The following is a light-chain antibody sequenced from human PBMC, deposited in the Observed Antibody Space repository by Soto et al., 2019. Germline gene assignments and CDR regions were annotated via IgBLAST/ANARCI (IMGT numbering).Light chain of an antibody. J-gene: IGKJ5*01. CDR1: QTISSW. Sequence: DIKMTQSPSTLSGSVGDRVTITCRASQTISSWLAWYQQKPGKAPKLLIYKASTLKSGVPSRFSGSGSGTEFTLTISSLQPDDFATYYCQQYNSYPYTFGQGTRLEIK. CDR3: QQYNSYPYT. V-gene: IGKV1-5*03. CDR2: KAS.